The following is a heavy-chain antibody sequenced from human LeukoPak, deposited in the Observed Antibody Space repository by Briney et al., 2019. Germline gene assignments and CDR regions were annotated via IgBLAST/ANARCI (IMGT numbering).Heavy chain of an antibody. J-gene: IGHJ5*02. D-gene: IGHD3-10*01. CDR3: ARRLLWFGELSTHNWFDP. V-gene: IGHV3-48*02. Sequence: GGSLRLSCATSGFTFSSYSMNWVRQAPGKGLEWVSYISSSSSTIYYADSVKGRFTISRDNAKNSLYLQMNSLRDEDTAVYYCARRLLWFGELSTHNWFDPWGQGTLVTVSS. CDR2: ISSSSSTI. CDR1: GFTFSSYS.